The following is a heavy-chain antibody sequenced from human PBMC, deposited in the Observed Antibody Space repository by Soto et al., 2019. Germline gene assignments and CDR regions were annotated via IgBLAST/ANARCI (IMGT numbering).Heavy chain of an antibody. CDR1: GFTVSSNY. CDR3: ARDRVESGYPEYFQH. V-gene: IGHV3-53*01. J-gene: IGHJ1*01. D-gene: IGHD3-22*01. Sequence: SLRLSCAASGFTVSSNYMSWFRQAPGKGLEWVSVIYSGGSTYYADSVKGRFTISRDNSKNTLYLQMNSLRAEDTAVYYCARDRVESGYPEYFQHWGQGTLVTVSS. CDR2: IYSGGST.